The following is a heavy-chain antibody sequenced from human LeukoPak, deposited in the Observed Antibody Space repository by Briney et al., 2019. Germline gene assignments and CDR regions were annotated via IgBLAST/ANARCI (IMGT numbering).Heavy chain of an antibody. J-gene: IGHJ4*02. CDR1: GFTFSSYG. CDR3: ARARGTAIHDY. Sequence: GRSLRLSCAASGFTFSSYGMHWVRQAPGKGLEWVAVIWYDESNKYYADSVKGRFTISRDNSKNTLYLQMNSPRAEDTAVYYCARARGTAIHDYWGQGTLVTVSS. V-gene: IGHV3-33*01. D-gene: IGHD5-18*01. CDR2: IWYDESNK.